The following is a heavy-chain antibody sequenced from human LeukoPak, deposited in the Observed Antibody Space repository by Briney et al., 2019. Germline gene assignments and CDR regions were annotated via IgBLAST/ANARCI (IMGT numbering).Heavy chain of an antibody. CDR1: GYTFTGYY. CDR3: AREIVAEMATIHNLDY. CDR2: INPNSGGT. Sequence: GASVKVSCKASGYTFTGYYMHWVRQAPGRGLEWMGWINPNSGGTNYAQKFQGRVTMTRDTSISTAYMELSRLRSDDTAVYYCAREIVAEMATIHNLDYWGQGTLVTVSS. V-gene: IGHV1-2*02. D-gene: IGHD5-24*01. J-gene: IGHJ4*02.